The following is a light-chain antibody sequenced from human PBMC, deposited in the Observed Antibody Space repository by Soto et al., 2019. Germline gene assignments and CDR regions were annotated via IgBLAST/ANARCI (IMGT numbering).Light chain of an antibody. J-gene: IGKJ3*01. CDR1: QSISSY. CDR2: AAS. Sequence: DIQMTQSPSSLSASVGDRVTITCRASQSISSYLNWYQQKPGKAPKLLIYAASSLQSGVPSRFSGSESGTDFTLTISSLQPEDFATYYCQQSYSTLQFTFGPGTKVDIK. V-gene: IGKV1-39*01. CDR3: QQSYSTLQFT.